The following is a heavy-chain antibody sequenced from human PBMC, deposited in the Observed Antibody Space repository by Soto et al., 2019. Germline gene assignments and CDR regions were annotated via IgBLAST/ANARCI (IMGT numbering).Heavy chain of an antibody. Sequence: QVQLQQWGAGLLKPSETLSLTCAVYGGSFSGYYWSWIRQPPGKGLEWIGEINHSGSTNYTPSLKSRVTISVDTSKNQFSLNLSSVTAADTAVYYCARGNVVVVAPDYWGQGTLVTVSS. CDR2: INHSGST. D-gene: IGHD2-15*01. CDR3: ARGNVVVVAPDY. J-gene: IGHJ4*02. V-gene: IGHV4-34*01. CDR1: GGSFSGYY.